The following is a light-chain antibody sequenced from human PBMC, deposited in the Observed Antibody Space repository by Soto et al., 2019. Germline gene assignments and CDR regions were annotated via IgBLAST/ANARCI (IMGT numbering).Light chain of an antibody. J-gene: IGLJ1*01. CDR1: SSDVGRYDY. CDR3: CSFAGSYSYV. V-gene: IGLV2-11*01. Sequence: QSSLTHPRSVSASTGQSVTISCTGTSSDVGRYDYVSWYQQHPVKAPKLIVYDVTERPSGVPDRFSGSKSGNTASLTISGLQSEDEADYSCCSFAGSYSYVFGTGPKVTVL. CDR2: DVT.